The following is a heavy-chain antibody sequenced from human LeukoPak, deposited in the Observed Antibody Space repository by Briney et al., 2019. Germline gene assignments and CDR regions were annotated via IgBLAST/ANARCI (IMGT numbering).Heavy chain of an antibody. CDR2: IKQDGSEK. V-gene: IGHV3-7*01. Sequence: GGSLRLSCAASGFTFSSYWMSWVRQAPGKGLEWAANIKQDGSEKYYVDSVKGRFTISRDNAKNSLYLQMNSLRAEDTAVYYCARSVLMVYAPLWGQGTLVTVSS. D-gene: IGHD2-8*01. CDR1: GFTFSSYW. CDR3: ARSVLMVYAPL. J-gene: IGHJ4*02.